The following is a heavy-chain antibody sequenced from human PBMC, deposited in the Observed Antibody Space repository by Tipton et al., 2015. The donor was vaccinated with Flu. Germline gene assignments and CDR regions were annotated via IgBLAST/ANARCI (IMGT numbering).Heavy chain of an antibody. CDR3: ARGSGYCGSTTDCPRGTFDY. CDR2: LYYSGNT. CDR1: GGSISTYY. V-gene: IGHV4-59*13. J-gene: IGHJ4*02. Sequence: TLSLTCTVSGGSISTYYWSWIRQPPGKGLEWIGFLYYSGNTNFNPSLKSRVTISLDASKNQFSLKVNSVTAADTAVYYCARGSGYCGSTTDCPRGTFDYWGQGTLVTVSS. D-gene: IGHD2-2*01.